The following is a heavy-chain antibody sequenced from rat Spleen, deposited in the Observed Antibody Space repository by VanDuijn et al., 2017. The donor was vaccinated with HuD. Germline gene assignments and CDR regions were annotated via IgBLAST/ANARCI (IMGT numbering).Heavy chain of an antibody. Sequence: EVRLVESGGGLVQPGRSLKLSCAASGFTFSDYNMAWVRQTPTKGLEWVASISTGGGSTYYPDSVKGRFTISRDNAKSTLYLQMNSLRSEDTATYYCARPPTGVDYWGQGVMVTVSS. V-gene: IGHV5-25*01. CDR2: ISTGGGST. CDR3: ARPPTGVDY. CDR1: GFTFSDYN. D-gene: IGHD3-4*01. J-gene: IGHJ2*01.